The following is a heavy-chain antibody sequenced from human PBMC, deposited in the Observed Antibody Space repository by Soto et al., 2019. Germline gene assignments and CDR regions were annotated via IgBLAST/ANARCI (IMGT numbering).Heavy chain of an antibody. CDR3: AKDKPRITIFGVVKPGGFDY. CDR1: GFNVSSKY. Sequence: GGSLRLSCAASGFNVSSKYMSWVRQAPGKGLEWVSAISGSGGSTYYADSVKGRFTISRDNSKNTLYLQMNSMRAEGTAVYYCAKDKPRITIFGVVKPGGFDYWGQGTLVTVSS. J-gene: IGHJ4*02. D-gene: IGHD3-3*01. V-gene: IGHV3-23*01. CDR2: ISGSGGST.